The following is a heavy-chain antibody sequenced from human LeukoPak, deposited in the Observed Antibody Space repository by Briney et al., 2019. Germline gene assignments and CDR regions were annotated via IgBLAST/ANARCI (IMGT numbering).Heavy chain of an antibody. CDR3: ARDRYYYDSSGYYQLDY. Sequence: SETLSLTCTVSGGSISSYYWSWIRQPPGKGLEWIGRIHTSGSTNYNPSLKSRVTMSVDRSKNQFSLRLSSVTAADTAVYYCARDRYYYDSSGYYQLDYWGQGTLVTVSS. V-gene: IGHV4-4*07. D-gene: IGHD3-22*01. J-gene: IGHJ4*02. CDR1: GGSISSYY. CDR2: IHTSGST.